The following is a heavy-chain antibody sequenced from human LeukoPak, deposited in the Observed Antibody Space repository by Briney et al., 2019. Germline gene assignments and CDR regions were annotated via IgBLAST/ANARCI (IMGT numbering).Heavy chain of an antibody. J-gene: IGHJ1*01. Sequence: ASVKVSCKASGYTFTSYYMHWVRQAPGQGLEWMGIINPSGGRTTYAQKFQGRVTMTRDTSISTAYMELSRLRSDDTAVYYCARSPDIVVVVAATPGYFQHWGQGTLVTVSS. V-gene: IGHV1-46*01. D-gene: IGHD2-15*01. CDR3: ARSPDIVVVVAATPGYFQH. CDR1: GYTFTSYY. CDR2: INPSGGRT.